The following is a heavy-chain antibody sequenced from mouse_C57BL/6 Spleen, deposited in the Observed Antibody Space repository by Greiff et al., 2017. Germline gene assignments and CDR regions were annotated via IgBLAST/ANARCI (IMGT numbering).Heavy chain of an antibody. D-gene: IGHD1-1*01. CDR2: IWSGGST. V-gene: IGHV2-2*01. CDR1: GFSLTSYG. J-gene: IGHJ4*01. CDR3: ARALGSSYGYAMDY. Sequence: VQVVESGPGLVQPSQSLSITCTVSGFSLTSYGVHWVRQSPGKGLEWLGVIWSGGSTDYNAAFISRLSISKDNSKSQVFFKMNSLQADDTAIYYCARALGSSYGYAMDYWGQGTSVTVSS.